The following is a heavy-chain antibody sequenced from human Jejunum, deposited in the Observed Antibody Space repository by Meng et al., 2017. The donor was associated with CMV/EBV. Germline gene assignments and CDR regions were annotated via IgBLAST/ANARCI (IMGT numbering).Heavy chain of an antibody. Sequence: SITKNNWWNWVSQAPGKGLEWIGEIYSSGEINYNPSLKSRVTISMENSKNQFSLKVNSVTAADTAVYYCARGRTCSITSCYRGPSLDYWGQGTLVTVSS. V-gene: IGHV4-4*02. CDR2: IYSSGEI. D-gene: IGHD2-2*02. J-gene: IGHJ4*02. CDR1: SITKNNW. CDR3: ARGRTCSITSCYRGPSLDY.